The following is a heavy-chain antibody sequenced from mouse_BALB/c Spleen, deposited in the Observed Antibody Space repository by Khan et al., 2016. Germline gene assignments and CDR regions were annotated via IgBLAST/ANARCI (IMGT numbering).Heavy chain of an antibody. CDR3: VRQRLLTPYWYFDV. D-gene: IGHD2-3*01. V-gene: IGHV10-1*02. CDR1: GFTFNTYA. J-gene: IGHJ1*01. CDR2: IRSKSNNYAT. Sequence: EVQLVESGGGLVQPKGSLKLSCAASGFTFNTYAMNWVRQAPGKGLEWVARIRSKSNNYATYYDDSVKDRFTISRDDSQRMLYLQMNNLKTEDTAMYYCVRQRLLTPYWYFDVWGAVTTVTVYS.